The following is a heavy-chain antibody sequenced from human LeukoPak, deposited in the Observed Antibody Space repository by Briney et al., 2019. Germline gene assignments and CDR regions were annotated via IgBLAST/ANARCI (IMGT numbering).Heavy chain of an antibody. Sequence: SETLSLTCTVSGGSISSGGYYWGWIRQPPGKGLEWIGSIYYSGSTYYNPSLKSRVTISVDTSKNQFSLKLSSVTAADTAVYYCARHFGGATGYFDYWGQGTLVTVSS. CDR1: GGSISSGGYY. D-gene: IGHD3-16*01. CDR2: IYYSGST. CDR3: ARHFGGATGYFDY. V-gene: IGHV4-39*01. J-gene: IGHJ4*02.